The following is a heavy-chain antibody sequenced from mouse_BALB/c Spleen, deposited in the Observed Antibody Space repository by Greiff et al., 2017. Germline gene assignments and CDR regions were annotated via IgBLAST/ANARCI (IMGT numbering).Heavy chain of an antibody. Sequence: VQLQQSGAELAKPGASVKMSCKASGYTFTSYWMHWVKQRPGQGLEWIGYINPSTGYTEYNQKFKDKATLTADKSSSTAYMQLSSLTSEASAVYYCARSSNFLAYWGQGTLVTVSA. CDR1: GYTFTSYW. CDR3: ARSSNFLAY. CDR2: INPSTGYT. V-gene: IGHV1-7*01. D-gene: IGHD2-5*01. J-gene: IGHJ3*01.